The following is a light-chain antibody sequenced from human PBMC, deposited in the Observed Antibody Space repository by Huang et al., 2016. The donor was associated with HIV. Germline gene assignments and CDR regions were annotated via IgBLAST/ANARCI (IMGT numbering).Light chain of an antibody. V-gene: IGKV3-15*01. J-gene: IGKJ3*01. CDR3: QQYNKWPLT. CDR2: GAF. CDR1: QNVFSY. Sequence: EIVLTQSPATLSVSPGETAIVSCRSSQNVFSYLAGYQQKPGQAPRLRIYGAFTRASGIPDRFSVSGAGTEFDLIISSLQSEDVASYYCQQYNKWPLTFGPGTKVDIK.